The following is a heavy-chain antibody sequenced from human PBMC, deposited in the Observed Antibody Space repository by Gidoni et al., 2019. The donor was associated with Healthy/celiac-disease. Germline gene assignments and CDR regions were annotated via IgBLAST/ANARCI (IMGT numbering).Heavy chain of an antibody. J-gene: IGHJ5*02. D-gene: IGHD4-17*01. CDR2: IIPIFGTA. V-gene: IGHV1-69*01. Sequence: QVQLVQSGAEVKKPGSSVQVSCKASGGTFRSYAISWVRQAPGQGLEWMGGIIPIFGTANYAQKFQGRVTITADESTSTAYMELSSLRSEDTAVYYCAREALGGMTTVTTNWFDPWGQGTLVTVSS. CDR1: GGTFRSYA. CDR3: AREALGGMTTVTTNWFDP.